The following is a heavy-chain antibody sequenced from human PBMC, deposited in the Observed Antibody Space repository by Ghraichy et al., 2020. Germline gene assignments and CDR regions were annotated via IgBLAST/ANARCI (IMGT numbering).Heavy chain of an antibody. J-gene: IGHJ4*02. CDR1: GFTFDDYS. Sequence: GGSLRLSCLVSGFTFDDYSMLWVRQAPGKGLEWVSLISWNGAYKYYGDSVKGRFTVSRDNSKNALYLQMASLRSGDTALYFCAKAYSSSSSGYIDTWGQGTRVTVSP. CDR2: ISWNGAYK. D-gene: IGHD6-6*01. V-gene: IGHV3-43*01. CDR3: AKAYSSSSSGYIDT.